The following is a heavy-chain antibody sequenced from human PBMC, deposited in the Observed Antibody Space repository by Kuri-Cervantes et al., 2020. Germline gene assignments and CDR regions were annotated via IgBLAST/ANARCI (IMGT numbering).Heavy chain of an antibody. CDR2: IGTAGDT. J-gene: IGHJ6*02. Sequence: GGSLRLSCAASGFTFSSYDMHWVRQATGKGLEWVSAIGTAGDTYYPGSVKGRFTISRENAKNSLYLQMNGLRAGDTAVYYCARAPSIAVAGIVYYYYGMDVWGQGTTVTVSS. CDR1: GFTFSSYD. D-gene: IGHD6-19*01. CDR3: ARAPSIAVAGIVYYYYGMDV. V-gene: IGHV3-13*01.